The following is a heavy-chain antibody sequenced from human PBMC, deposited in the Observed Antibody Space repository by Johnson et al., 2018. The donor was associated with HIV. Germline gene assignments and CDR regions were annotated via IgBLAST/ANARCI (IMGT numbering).Heavy chain of an antibody. D-gene: IGHD3-10*01. CDR2: IGTAGDT. J-gene: IGHJ3*01. CDR3: AKGMGLSIGELSDAFHF. CDR1: GFTFSSYD. V-gene: IGHV3-13*01. Sequence: MQLVESGGGLVQPGGSLRLSCAASGFTFSSYDMHWVRQATGKGLEWVSAIGTAGDTYYPGSVKGRFTISRDNSKNTLNLQMNSLRPEDTAVYYCAKGMGLSIGELSDAFHFWGLGTVVTVSS.